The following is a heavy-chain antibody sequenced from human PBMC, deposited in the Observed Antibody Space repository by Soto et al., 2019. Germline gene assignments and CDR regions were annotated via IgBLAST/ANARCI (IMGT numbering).Heavy chain of an antibody. Sequence: PGESLKISCKGSGYSFTSYWIGWVRQMPGKGLEWMGIIYPGDSDTRYSPSFQGQVTISADKSISTAYLQWSSLKASDTAMYYCARRNYYDSSGYYYYGMDVWGQGTTVTVSS. V-gene: IGHV5-51*01. CDR2: IYPGDSDT. J-gene: IGHJ6*02. CDR3: ARRNYYDSSGYYYYGMDV. D-gene: IGHD3-22*01. CDR1: GYSFTSYW.